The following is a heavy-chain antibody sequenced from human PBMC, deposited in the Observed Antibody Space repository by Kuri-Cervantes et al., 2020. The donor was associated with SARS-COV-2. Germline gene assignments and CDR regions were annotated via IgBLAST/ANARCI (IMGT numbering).Heavy chain of an antibody. CDR1: GFTFSSYG. CDR3: AKDQGDSYGISYFDY. J-gene: IGHJ4*02. D-gene: IGHD5-18*01. Sequence: GGSLRLSFAASGFTFSSYGMHWVRQAPGKGLEWVAVISYDGGNKYYADSVKGRFTISRDNSKNTLYLQMNSLRAEDTAVYYCAKDQGDSYGISYFDYWGQGTLVTVSS. V-gene: IGHV3-30*18. CDR2: ISYDGGNK.